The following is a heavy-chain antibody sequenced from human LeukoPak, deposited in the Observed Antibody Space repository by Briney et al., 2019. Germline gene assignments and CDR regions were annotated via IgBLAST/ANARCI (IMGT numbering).Heavy chain of an antibody. D-gene: IGHD6-19*01. CDR3: ATGAGCGY. V-gene: IGHV3-7*03. CDR1: GFTFSSYW. J-gene: IGHJ4*02. CDR2: IKQDGSER. Sequence: GGSLRLSCAASGFTFSSYWMTWVRQAPGKGLEWVASIKQDGSERNYVDSVKGRFTISRDNAKNSLYLQMNTLRDEDTAVYYCATGAGCGYWGQGTLVTVSS.